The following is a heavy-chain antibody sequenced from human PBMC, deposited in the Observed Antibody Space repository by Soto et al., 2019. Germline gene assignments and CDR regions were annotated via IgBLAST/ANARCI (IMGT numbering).Heavy chain of an antibody. CDR1: GGSISSYY. Sequence: SETLSLTCTVSGGSISSYYWSWIRQPPGRGLEWIGYIYYSGSTNYNPSLKSRVTISVDTSKNQFSLKLSSVTAADTAVYYCARGGGSGSYLGYYYYGMDVWGQGTTVTVSS. D-gene: IGHD3-10*01. CDR2: IYYSGST. CDR3: ARGGGSGSYLGYYYYGMDV. V-gene: IGHV4-59*01. J-gene: IGHJ6*02.